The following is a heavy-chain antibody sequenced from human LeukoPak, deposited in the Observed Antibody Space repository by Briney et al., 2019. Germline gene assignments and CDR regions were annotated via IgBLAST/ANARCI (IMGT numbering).Heavy chain of an antibody. Sequence: ASVKGSCTASRYTFTAYYMHWVRQAPGQGLEWMGWINPNSGGTNYAQKFQGRVTMTRDTSNSTAYMELSRQRSDDTAVDYCARFSSTTTAVAGRGFDYWGEGTLVSVSS. D-gene: IGHD6-19*01. CDR3: ARFSSTTTAVAGRGFDY. CDR2: INPNSGGT. V-gene: IGHV1-2*02. J-gene: IGHJ4*02. CDR1: RYTFTAYY.